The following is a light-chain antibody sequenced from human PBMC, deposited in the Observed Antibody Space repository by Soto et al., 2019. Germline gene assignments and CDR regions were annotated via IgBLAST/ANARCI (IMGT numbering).Light chain of an antibody. CDR1: SSDVGRYNL. CDR3: CSYTGSGNFSV. V-gene: IGLV2-23*01. J-gene: IGLJ1*01. Sequence: SALTHPSALSGAPVQSITISCTGTSSDVGRYNLVSWYQQLPGKAPKLMICEGDKRPSGVSDRFSGSKSGNTASLTISGLQAEDEADYYCCSYTGSGNFSVFGTGTKVTVL. CDR2: EGD.